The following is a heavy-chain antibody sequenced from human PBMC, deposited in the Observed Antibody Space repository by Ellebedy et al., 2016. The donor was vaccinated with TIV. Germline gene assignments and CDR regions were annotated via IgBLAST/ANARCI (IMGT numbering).Heavy chain of an antibody. V-gene: IGHV1-18*04. CDR1: GYIFTSYG. Sequence: AASVTVSCKASGYIFTSYGINWVRQAPGQGLEWMGWISTYNGDTKYVQKLQGRLTMTTDTSTTTAYMELRGLRSDDTAVYYCARLYDFWSHMDYWGQGTPVTVSS. J-gene: IGHJ4*02. CDR3: ARLYDFWSHMDY. D-gene: IGHD3-3*01. CDR2: ISTYNGDT.